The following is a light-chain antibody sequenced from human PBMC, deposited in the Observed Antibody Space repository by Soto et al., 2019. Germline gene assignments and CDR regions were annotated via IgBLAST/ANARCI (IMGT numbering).Light chain of an antibody. CDR2: EVS. Sequence: QSALTQPASVSGSPGQSITISCTGTSSDVGSYNLVSWYQQRPGKAPKLMIYEVSKRPSGVSNRFSGSKSGNTASLTISGLQAEDEADYSCCSYAGSSTWVFGGGTEVTVL. V-gene: IGLV2-23*02. J-gene: IGLJ3*02. CDR1: SSDVGSYNL. CDR3: CSYAGSSTWV.